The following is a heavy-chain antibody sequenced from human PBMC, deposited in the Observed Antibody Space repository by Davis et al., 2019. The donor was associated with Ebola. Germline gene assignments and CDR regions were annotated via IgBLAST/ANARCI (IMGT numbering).Heavy chain of an antibody. V-gene: IGHV1-18*01. CDR3: ARDTPQYSWLRSGWFLESHYGMDV. D-gene: IGHD6-19*01. Sequence: ASVKVSCKASGYTFTNYGIIWVRQAPGQGLEWMGWISAYNGNTNYAQKFQGRVTMTTDTSTSIAYMELRSLKSDDTAVYYCARDTPQYSWLRSGWFLESHYGMDVWGQGTAVTVSS. CDR2: ISAYNGNT. J-gene: IGHJ6*02. CDR1: GYTFTNYG.